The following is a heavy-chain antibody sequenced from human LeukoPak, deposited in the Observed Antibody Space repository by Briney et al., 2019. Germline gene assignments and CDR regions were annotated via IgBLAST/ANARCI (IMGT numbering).Heavy chain of an antibody. V-gene: IGHV1-18*01. J-gene: IGHJ6*02. CDR3: ARDPPRIVVVVAATNYYGMDV. CDR2: ISAYNGNT. Sequence: ASVKVSCKASGYTFTSYGISWVRQAPGQGLEWMGWISAYNGNTNYAQKLQGRVTMTTDTSTSTAYMELRSLRSNDTAVYYCARDPPRIVVVVAATNYYGMDVWGQGTTVTVSS. CDR1: GYTFTSYG. D-gene: IGHD2-15*01.